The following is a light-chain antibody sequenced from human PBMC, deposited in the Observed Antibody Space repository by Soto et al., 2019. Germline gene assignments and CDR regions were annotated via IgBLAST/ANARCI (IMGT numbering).Light chain of an antibody. J-gene: IGLJ1*01. V-gene: IGLV1-40*01. CDR3: QSYDSSLSGVV. CDR2: GNS. Sequence: QAVVTQPPSVSGAPGQRVTISCTGSSSNIGAGYDVHWYQQLPGTAPKLLIYGNSNRPSGVPDRFSGSKSGTSASLAITGLQAEDEADYYGQSYDSSLSGVVFGTGTKVTVL. CDR1: SSNIGAGYD.